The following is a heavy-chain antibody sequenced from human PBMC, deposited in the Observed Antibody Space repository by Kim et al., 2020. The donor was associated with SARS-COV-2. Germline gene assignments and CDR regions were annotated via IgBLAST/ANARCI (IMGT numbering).Heavy chain of an antibody. J-gene: IGHJ6*02. CDR3: ARDDGPFFRYPLDV. CDR1: GGSFSGFY. CDR2: TNHAGST. V-gene: IGHV4-34*01. Sequence: SETLSLTCAFSGGSFSGFYFHWVRQSPGKGLEWIGETNHAGSTRFNPSFQSRVGISVDSSKKQISLRVESLTAADTAVYYCARDDGPFFRYPLDVWGRGATVIVSS. D-gene: IGHD1-20*01.